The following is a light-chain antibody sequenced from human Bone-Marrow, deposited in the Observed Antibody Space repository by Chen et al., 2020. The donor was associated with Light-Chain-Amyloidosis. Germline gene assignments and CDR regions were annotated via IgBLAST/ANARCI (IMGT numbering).Light chain of an antibody. V-gene: IGLV6-57*02. J-gene: IGLJ3*02. Sequence: NFMLTQPHSVSESPGKTVTISCTGSSGSLASNYVQWYQQRPGSAPTTVIYEDNQRPSGVPDRFSGSSDSSSNSASLTISGLKTEDEADYYCQSYDGSNWVFGGGTKLTVL. CDR2: EDN. CDR1: SGSLASNY. CDR3: QSYDGSNWV.